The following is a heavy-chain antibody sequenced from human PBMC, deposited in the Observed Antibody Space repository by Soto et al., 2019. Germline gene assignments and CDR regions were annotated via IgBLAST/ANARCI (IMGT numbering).Heavy chain of an antibody. CDR3: ARDGGRYSVGIDY. CDR2: IIPIFGTA. CDR1: GGTFSSYS. D-gene: IGHD1-26*01. J-gene: IGHJ4*02. Sequence: QVQLVQSGAEVKKPGASVKVSCKASGGTFSSYSINWVRQAPGQGLEWMGEIIPIFGTANYAQKFQGRVTITADESTSTAYMELSSLRSDDTAVYYCARDGGRYSVGIDYWGQGSLVTVSS. V-gene: IGHV1-69*01.